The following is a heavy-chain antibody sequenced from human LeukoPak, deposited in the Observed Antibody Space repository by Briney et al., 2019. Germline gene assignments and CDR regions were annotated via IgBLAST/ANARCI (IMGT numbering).Heavy chain of an antibody. CDR3: ATRYYSDSSGYLGSLNY. CDR2: IRGSGDST. D-gene: IGHD3-22*01. CDR1: GFTFSNHA. V-gene: IGHV3-23*01. J-gene: IGHJ4*02. Sequence: GGSLRLSCAASGFTFSNHAMSWVRQAPGKGLEWVSGIRGSGDSTYYADSVRGRFTISRDNSKNTVYLQMNSLRAEDTAVYYCATRYYSDSSGYLGSLNYWGQGTLVTVSS.